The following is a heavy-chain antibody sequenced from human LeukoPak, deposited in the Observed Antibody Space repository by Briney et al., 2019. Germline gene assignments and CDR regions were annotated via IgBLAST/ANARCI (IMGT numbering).Heavy chain of an antibody. CDR2: ISDSAYST. J-gene: IGHJ4*02. Sequence: GGSLRLSCVASGFTFSSYAMSWVRQAPGKGLECVSAISDSAYSTFYADSVKGRFTISRDDSQNTLYLQMSSLRAEDTAVYYCARDYPALGYRTSSTCSFFDYWGQGTLVTVSS. CDR1: GFTFSSYA. D-gene: IGHD2-15*01. V-gene: IGHV3-23*01. CDR3: ARDYPALGYRTSSTCSFFDY.